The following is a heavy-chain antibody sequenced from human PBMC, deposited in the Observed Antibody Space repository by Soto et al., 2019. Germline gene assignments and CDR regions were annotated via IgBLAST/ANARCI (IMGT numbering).Heavy chain of an antibody. D-gene: IGHD3-22*01. Sequence: GGSLRLSCAASGFTFSSYAMSWVRQAPAKGLEWVSAISGSGGSTYYADSVKGRFTISRDNSKNTLYLQMNSLRAEDTAVYYCAKDGYYYDSSGSIDYWGQGTLVTVSS. CDR3: AKDGYYYDSSGSIDY. CDR2: ISGSGGST. CDR1: GFTFSSYA. J-gene: IGHJ4*02. V-gene: IGHV3-23*01.